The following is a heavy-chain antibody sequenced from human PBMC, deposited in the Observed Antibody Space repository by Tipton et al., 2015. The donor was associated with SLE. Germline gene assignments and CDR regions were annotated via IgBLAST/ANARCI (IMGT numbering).Heavy chain of an antibody. Sequence: QVQLVQSGAEVKKPGSSVKVSCKASGGTFSNYAITWVRQAPGQGLEWMGGITPLFHTTNYAQKFQGRVTITTDESTSTAYMELSRLRSEDTAVYYCARGWGEIWRSTTCTYYNYMDVWGKGTTVTVSS. CDR1: GGTFSNYA. CDR2: ITPLFHTT. J-gene: IGHJ6*03. V-gene: IGHV1-69*01. CDR3: ARGWGEIWRSTTCTYYNYMDV. D-gene: IGHD2-2*01.